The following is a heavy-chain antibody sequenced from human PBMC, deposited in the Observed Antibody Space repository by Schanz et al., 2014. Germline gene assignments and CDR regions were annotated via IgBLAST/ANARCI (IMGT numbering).Heavy chain of an antibody. CDR3: ARQYSGWSRFDP. Sequence: QVQLQESGPGLVKPSETLSLTCSVSGGSIRTYFWAWIRQPPGKGLEWIGFIYYSGSTNYNPSLKSRVPIPVDMPETQFALNLTSVTAADTGVYYCARQYSGWSRFDPWGQGIRVTVSS. V-gene: IGHV4-59*08. D-gene: IGHD6-19*01. CDR2: IYYSGST. CDR1: GGSIRTYF. J-gene: IGHJ5*02.